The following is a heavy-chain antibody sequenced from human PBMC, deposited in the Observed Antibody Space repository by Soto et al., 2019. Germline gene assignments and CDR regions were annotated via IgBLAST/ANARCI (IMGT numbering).Heavy chain of an antibody. D-gene: IGHD3-3*01. CDR1: GGSFSGYY. Sequence: SETLSLTCAVYGGSFSGYYWSWIRQPPGKGLEWIGEINHSGSTNYNPSLKSRVTISVDTSKNQFSLKLSSVTAADTAVYYCARTGDFWSGYYGTPNGNFDYWGQGTLVTVSS. V-gene: IGHV4-34*01. J-gene: IGHJ4*02. CDR3: ARTGDFWSGYYGTPNGNFDY. CDR2: INHSGST.